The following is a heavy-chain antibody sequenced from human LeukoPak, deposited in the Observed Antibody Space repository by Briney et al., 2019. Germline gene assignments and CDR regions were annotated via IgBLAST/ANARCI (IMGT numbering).Heavy chain of an antibody. J-gene: IGHJ1*01. Sequence: ASVKVSCKASGYTFTSYGISWVRQAPGQGLEWMGWISAYNGNTNYAQKLQGRVTMTTDTSTSTAYMELRSLRSDDTAVYYCATTWAASGAQYFQHWGQGTLVTVSS. CDR2: ISAYNGNT. D-gene: IGHD2-15*01. CDR1: GYTFTSYG. V-gene: IGHV1-18*01. CDR3: ATTWAASGAQYFQH.